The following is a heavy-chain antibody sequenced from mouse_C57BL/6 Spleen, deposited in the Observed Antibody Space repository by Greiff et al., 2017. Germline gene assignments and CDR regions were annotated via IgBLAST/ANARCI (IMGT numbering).Heavy chain of an antibody. J-gene: IGHJ4*01. D-gene: IGHD4-1*01. CDR3: ARGDWEGGNYYAMDY. V-gene: IGHV1-19*01. Sequence: EVKLQESGPVLVKPGASVKMSCKASGYTFTDYYMNWVKQSHGKSLEWIGVINPYNGGTSYNQKFKGKATLTVDKSSSTAYMELNSLTSEDSAVYYCARGDWEGGNYYAMDYWGQGTSVTVSS. CDR2: INPYNGGT. CDR1: GYTFTDYY.